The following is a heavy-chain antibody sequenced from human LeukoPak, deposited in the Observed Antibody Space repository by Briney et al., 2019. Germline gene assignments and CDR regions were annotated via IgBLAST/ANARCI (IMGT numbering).Heavy chain of an antibody. CDR2: IKPDGSEK. CDR3: ARESLYYYDSSGYPYYFDY. J-gene: IGHJ4*02. D-gene: IGHD3-22*01. V-gene: IGHV3-7*03. Sequence: GGSLRLSCAASGFTFNNYWMSWVRQAPGKGPEWVANIKPDGSEKYYMDSVKGRFTVSRDNAKNSLSLQMNSLRAEDTAVYYCARESLYYYDSSGYPYYFDYWGQGTLVTVSS. CDR1: GFTFNNYW.